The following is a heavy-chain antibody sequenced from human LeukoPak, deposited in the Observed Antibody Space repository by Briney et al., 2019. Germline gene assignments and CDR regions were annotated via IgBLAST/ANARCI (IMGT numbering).Heavy chain of an antibody. D-gene: IGHD5-18*01. J-gene: IGHJ4*02. Sequence: GSSVKVSCKASGGTFSSYAISWVRQAPGQGLEWMGGIIPIFGTANYAQKFQGRVTITADETTSTAYMELSSLRSEDTAVYYCARTVFGEYSYGIDYWGQGTLVTVSS. CDR2: IIPIFGTA. CDR3: ARTVFGEYSYGIDY. CDR1: GGTFSSYA. V-gene: IGHV1-69*01.